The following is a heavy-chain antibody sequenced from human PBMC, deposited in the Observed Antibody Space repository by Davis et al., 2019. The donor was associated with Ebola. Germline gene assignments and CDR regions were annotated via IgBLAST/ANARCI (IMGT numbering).Heavy chain of an antibody. CDR3: ARRRIRAVAGREGFDP. CDR1: GGSISSSSYY. V-gene: IGHV4-39*01. D-gene: IGHD6-19*01. CDR2: IYYSGST. Sequence: SETLSLTCTVSGGSISSSSYYWGWIRQPPGKGLEWIGSIYYSGSTYYNPSLKSRVTISVDTSKNQFSLKLSSVTAADTAGYYCARRRIRAVAGREGFDPLGQGTLVNVSS. J-gene: IGHJ5*02.